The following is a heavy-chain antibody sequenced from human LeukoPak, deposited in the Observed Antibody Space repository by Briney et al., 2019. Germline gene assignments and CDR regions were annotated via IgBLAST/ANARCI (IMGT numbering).Heavy chain of an antibody. V-gene: IGHV4-59*01. J-gene: IGHJ4*02. CDR3: ARDKRDSSSFDY. D-gene: IGHD6-6*01. CDR2: IYYTGST. CDR1: GGSISNYF. Sequence: SETLSLTCTVAGGSISNYFWTWIRQPPGKGLEWIGYIYYTGSTNYNPSLKSRVTISVDTSKNQFSLRLSSVTAADTAIYYCARDKRDSSSFDYWGQGTLVTVSS.